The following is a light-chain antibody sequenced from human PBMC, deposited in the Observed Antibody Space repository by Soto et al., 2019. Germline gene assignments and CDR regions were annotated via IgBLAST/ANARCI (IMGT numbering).Light chain of an antibody. CDR3: SSYTRSSTLV. CDR2: DVS. J-gene: IGLJ1*01. V-gene: IGLV2-14*01. Sequence: QSALTQPASVSGSPGQSITISCTGTSSDVGDYNYVSWYQQHPGKAPKVMIYDVSNRPSGVSNRFSGSKSGNMASLTISGLQAEDEADYYCSSYTRSSTLVFGTGTKVTVL. CDR1: SSDVGDYNY.